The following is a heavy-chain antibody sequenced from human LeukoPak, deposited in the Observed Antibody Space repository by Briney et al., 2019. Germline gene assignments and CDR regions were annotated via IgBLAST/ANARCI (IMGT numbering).Heavy chain of an antibody. CDR2: IYHSGST. CDR3: ARVGSSGWYRVGYFQH. Sequence: PSETLSLTCAVSGGSISSSNWWSWVRPPPGKGLEWIGEIYHSGSTNYNPSLKSRVTISVDKSKNQFSLKLSSVTAADTAVYYCARVGSSGWYRVGYFQHWGQGTLVTVSS. D-gene: IGHD6-19*01. V-gene: IGHV4-4*02. CDR1: GGSISSSNW. J-gene: IGHJ1*01.